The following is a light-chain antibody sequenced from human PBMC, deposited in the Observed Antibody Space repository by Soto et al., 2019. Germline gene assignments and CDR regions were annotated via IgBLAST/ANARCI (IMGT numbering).Light chain of an antibody. CDR2: GAS. Sequence: EIVLTQSPGTLSLSPGERATLSCRASQSVSGGSLVWYQQKPGQAPRLLIYGASIRATGIPDRFSGSGSGTDFTLTISRLEPEDFAVYYCQQYGSSPRTFDQGSKVESK. V-gene: IGKV3-20*01. CDR3: QQYGSSPRT. J-gene: IGKJ1*01. CDR1: QSVSGGS.